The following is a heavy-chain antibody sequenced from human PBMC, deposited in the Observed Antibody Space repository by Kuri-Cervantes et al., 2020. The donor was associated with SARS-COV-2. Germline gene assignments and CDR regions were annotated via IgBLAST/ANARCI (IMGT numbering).Heavy chain of an antibody. CDR2: IYCSGST. CDR1: GGSISSSSYY. Sequence: SETLSLTCTVSGGSISSSSYYWGWIRQPPGKGLEWIGSIYCSGSTYYNPSLKSRVTISVDTSKNQFSLKLSSVTAADTAVYYCARLLIAAAGPDFDYWGQGTLVTVSS. V-gene: IGHV4-39*01. D-gene: IGHD6-13*01. J-gene: IGHJ4*02. CDR3: ARLLIAAAGPDFDY.